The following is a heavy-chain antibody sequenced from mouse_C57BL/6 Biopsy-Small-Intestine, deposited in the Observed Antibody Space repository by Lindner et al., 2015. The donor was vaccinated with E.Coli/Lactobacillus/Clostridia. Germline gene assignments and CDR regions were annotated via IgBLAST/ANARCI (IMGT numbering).Heavy chain of an antibody. Sequence: VQLQESGAELAKPGASVKLSCKASGYTFTGYWMHWVKQRPGQGLEWIGYINPSSGYTKYNQKFKDKATLTADKSSSTAYMQLSSLTYEDSAVYYCARHDYVYYYAMDYWGQGTSVTVSS. J-gene: IGHJ4*01. CDR3: ARHDYVYYYAMDY. D-gene: IGHD2-4*01. CDR1: GYTFTGYW. CDR2: INPSSGYT. V-gene: IGHV1-7*01.